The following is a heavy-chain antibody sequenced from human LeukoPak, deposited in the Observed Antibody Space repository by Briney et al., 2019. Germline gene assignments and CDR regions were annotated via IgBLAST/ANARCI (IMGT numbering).Heavy chain of an antibody. CDR3: ARDGGDDIVVVPDMDY. D-gene: IGHD2-2*01. V-gene: IGHV1-2*02. Sequence: ASVKVSCKASGYTFTGYYMHWVRQAPGQGLEWMGLINPNSGGTNYAQKFQGRVTMTRDTSISTGYMELSRLRSDDTAVYYCARDGGDDIVVVPDMDYWGQGTLVTVSS. CDR2: INPNSGGT. CDR1: GYTFTGYY. J-gene: IGHJ4*02.